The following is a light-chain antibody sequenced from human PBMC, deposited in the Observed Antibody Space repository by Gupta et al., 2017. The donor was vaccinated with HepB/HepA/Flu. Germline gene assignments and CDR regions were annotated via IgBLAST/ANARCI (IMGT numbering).Light chain of an antibody. J-gene: IGKJ5*01. Sequence: EIALPPSPATLSLSPGERATLSCRASQSVSSYLAWYQQKPGQAPRLLIYDASNRATGIPARFSGSGSGTDFTLTISSREPEDFAVYYCQQRSNWPPITFGQGTQLEIK. CDR1: QSVSSY. V-gene: IGKV3-11*01. CDR2: DAS. CDR3: QQRSNWPPIT.